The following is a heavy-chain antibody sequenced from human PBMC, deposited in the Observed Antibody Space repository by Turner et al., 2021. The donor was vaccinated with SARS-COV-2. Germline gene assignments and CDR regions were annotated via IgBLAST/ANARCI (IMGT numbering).Heavy chain of an antibody. CDR3: ARDGPIAVVYFDY. CDR2: IKSDGSRT. D-gene: IGHD6-19*01. V-gene: IGHV3-74*01. Sequence: EVQLVESGGGLVQPGGSLRLSCSASGFTFSSYWMHWVRQAPGKVLVWVQRIKSDGSRTSYADSVKGRFTISRDNAKNTLYLQMNSLRAEDTAVYYCARDGPIAVVYFDYWGQGTLVTVSS. CDR1: GFTFSSYW. J-gene: IGHJ4*02.